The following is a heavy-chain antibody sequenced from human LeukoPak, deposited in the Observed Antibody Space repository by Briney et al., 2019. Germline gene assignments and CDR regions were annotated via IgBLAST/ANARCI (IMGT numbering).Heavy chain of an antibody. V-gene: IGHV4-30-4*08. CDR1: GDSISSGDHY. CDR2: IYYSGTT. J-gene: IGHJ3*02. D-gene: IGHD3-22*01. Sequence: SQTLSLTCTVSGDSISSGDHYWSWIRQPPGKGLEWIGYIYYSGTTYYNPSLKSRVTTSVDTSKNQFSLKLSSVTAADTAIYYCARGAYSYDSSGYYSAFDIWGQGTMVTVSS. CDR3: ARGAYSYDSSGYYSAFDI.